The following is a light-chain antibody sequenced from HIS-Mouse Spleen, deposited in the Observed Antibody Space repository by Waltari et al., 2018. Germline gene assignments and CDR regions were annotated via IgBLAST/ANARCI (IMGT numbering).Light chain of an antibody. CDR3: QQYYSTPPIT. V-gene: IGKV4-1*01. J-gene: IGKJ5*01. Sequence: DIVMTQSPDSLAVSLGERATINCKSSQSVLYSSNNKNYLAWYQKKPGQPPKLLIYWASTRESGVPDRFSGSGSGTDFTLTISSLQAEDVAVYYCQQYYSTPPITFGQGTRLEIK. CDR1: QSVLYSSNNKNY. CDR2: WAS.